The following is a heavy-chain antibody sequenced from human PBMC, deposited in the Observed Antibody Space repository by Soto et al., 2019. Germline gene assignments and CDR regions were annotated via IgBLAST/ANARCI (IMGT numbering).Heavy chain of an antibody. CDR3: ARGLSYYFDY. J-gene: IGHJ4*02. D-gene: IGHD3-10*01. Sequence: ASVKVSCKASGYTFTGYYIHWVRQAPGQGLEWMGWINPNNGDINYAQRFRGWVTMTRDTSITTAYMDLNSLTSDDTAVYYCARGLSYYFDYWGQGTLVTVSS. CDR1: GYTFTGYY. CDR2: INPNNGDI. V-gene: IGHV1-2*04.